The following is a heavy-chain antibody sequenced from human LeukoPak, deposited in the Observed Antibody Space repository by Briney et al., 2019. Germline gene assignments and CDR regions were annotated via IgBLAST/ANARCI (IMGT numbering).Heavy chain of an antibody. CDR2: ISSSSSYI. CDR3: ARDIGTPSSSGY. Sequence: GGSLRLSCAASGFTFSSYSMNWVRQAPGKGLEGVSSISSSSSYIDYADSVKGRFTISRDNAKNSLYLQMNSLRAEDTAVYYCARDIGTPSSSGYWGQGTLVTVSS. V-gene: IGHV3-21*01. D-gene: IGHD6-6*01. J-gene: IGHJ4*02. CDR1: GFTFSSYS.